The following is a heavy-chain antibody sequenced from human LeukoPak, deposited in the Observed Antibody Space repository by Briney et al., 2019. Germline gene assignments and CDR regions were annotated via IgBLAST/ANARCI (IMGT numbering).Heavy chain of an antibody. D-gene: IGHD3-10*01. Sequence: ASVKVSCKVSGYTLTELSMHWVRQAPGKGLEWMGGFDPEDGETIYAQKFQGRVTITADKSTSTAYMELSSLRSEDTAVYYCARGRGNGSGSYYRGPFDYWGQGTLVTVSS. J-gene: IGHJ4*02. CDR2: FDPEDGET. CDR3: ARGRGNGSGSYYRGPFDY. CDR1: GYTLTELS. V-gene: IGHV1-24*01.